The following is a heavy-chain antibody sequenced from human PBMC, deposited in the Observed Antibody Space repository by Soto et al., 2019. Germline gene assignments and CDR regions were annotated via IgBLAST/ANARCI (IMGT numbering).Heavy chain of an antibody. D-gene: IGHD5-12*01. CDR2: IWYDGSNK. V-gene: IGHV3-33*01. Sequence: QVQLVESGGGVVQPGRSLRLSCAASGFTFSSYGMHWVRQAPGKGLEWVAVIWYDGSNKYYADAVKGRFTISRDNSNNTLYLQMNSLRAEDTAVYYCARELERWLQVYYYYGMDVWGQGTTVTVSS. CDR1: GFTFSSYG. CDR3: ARELERWLQVYYYYGMDV. J-gene: IGHJ6*02.